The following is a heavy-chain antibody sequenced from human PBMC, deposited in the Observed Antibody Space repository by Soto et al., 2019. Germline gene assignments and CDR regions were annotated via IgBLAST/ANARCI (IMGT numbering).Heavy chain of an antibody. CDR1: GFTFSSYA. J-gene: IGHJ4*02. Sequence: QVQLVESGGGVVQPGRSLRLSCAASGFTFSSYAMHWVRQAPGKGLEWVAVISYDGSNKYYADSVKGRFTISRDNSKNTMYLQMNSLRAEDMAVYYCARDRIAVGFVDYWGQGTLVTVSS. V-gene: IGHV3-30-3*01. D-gene: IGHD6-19*01. CDR2: ISYDGSNK. CDR3: ARDRIAVGFVDY.